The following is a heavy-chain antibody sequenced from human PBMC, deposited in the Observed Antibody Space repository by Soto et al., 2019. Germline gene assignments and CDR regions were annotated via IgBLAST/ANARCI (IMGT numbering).Heavy chain of an antibody. CDR1: GDSINSYS. D-gene: IGHD4-17*01. CDR3: AREAGVRSPFDP. Sequence: PSETLSLTCTVSGDSINSYSWTWIRQPPGKGLEWIGYIYDSGSTNYNPSLKSRVTISVDTSKNQFSLKLTSVTAADTAMYYCAREAGVRSPFDPWGQGTLVTVSS. CDR2: IYDSGST. V-gene: IGHV4-59*01. J-gene: IGHJ5*02.